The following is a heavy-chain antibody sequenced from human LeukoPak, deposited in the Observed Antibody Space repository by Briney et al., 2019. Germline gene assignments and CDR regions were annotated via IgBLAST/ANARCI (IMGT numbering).Heavy chain of an antibody. CDR3: ARARQWLVYFDY. D-gene: IGHD6-19*01. J-gene: IGHJ4*02. CDR2: IYYSGST. Sequence: SETLSLTCTVSGGSISSSSYYWGWIRQPPGKGLEWIGSIYYSGSTYYNPSLKSRATISVDTSKNQFSLKLSSVTAADTAVYYCARARQWLVYFDYWGQGTLVTVSS. V-gene: IGHV4-39*07. CDR1: GGSISSSSYY.